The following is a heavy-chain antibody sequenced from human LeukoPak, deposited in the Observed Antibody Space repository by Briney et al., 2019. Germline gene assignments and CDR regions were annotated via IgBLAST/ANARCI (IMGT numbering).Heavy chain of an antibody. CDR1: GGSFSGYY. V-gene: IGHV4-34*01. J-gene: IGHJ5*02. Sequence: TSETLSLTCAVYGGSFSGYYWRWLRQPPGKGLEWIGEINHSGSTNYNPSLKSRVTISVDTSKNQFSLKLSSVTAADTAVYYCARYRSALYNSSSSWFDPWGQGTLVTVSS. D-gene: IGHD6-6*01. CDR3: ARYRSALYNSSSSWFDP. CDR2: INHSGST.